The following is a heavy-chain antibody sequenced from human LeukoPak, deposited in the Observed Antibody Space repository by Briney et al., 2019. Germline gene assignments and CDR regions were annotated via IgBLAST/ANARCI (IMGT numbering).Heavy chain of an antibody. CDR2: IYTSGST. J-gene: IGHJ6*03. Sequence: SETLSLTCTVSGGSISSYYWSWIRQPAGKGLKWIGRIYTSGSTNYNPSLKSRVTMSVDTSKNQFSLKLSSVTAADTAVYYCARVGRYSSSSRTYYYYMDVWGKGTTVTVSS. CDR3: ARVGRYSSSSRTYYYYMDV. V-gene: IGHV4-4*07. CDR1: GGSISSYY. D-gene: IGHD6-6*01.